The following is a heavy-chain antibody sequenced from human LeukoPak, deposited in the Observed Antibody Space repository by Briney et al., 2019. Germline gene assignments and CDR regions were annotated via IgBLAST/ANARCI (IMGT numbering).Heavy chain of an antibody. CDR2: IHPNSGKT. V-gene: IGHV1-8*01. CDR3: ARGRYGGNRFFDN. D-gene: IGHD4-23*01. J-gene: IGHJ4*02. Sequence: ASVKVSCKASGYNFRDQEINWVRQASGQGLEWVGWIHPNSGKTGYAQKFQGRVSMTRTTSISTTYMELTSLTSEDTAVYYCARGRYGGNRFFDNWGQGTQIIVSS. CDR1: GYNFRDQE.